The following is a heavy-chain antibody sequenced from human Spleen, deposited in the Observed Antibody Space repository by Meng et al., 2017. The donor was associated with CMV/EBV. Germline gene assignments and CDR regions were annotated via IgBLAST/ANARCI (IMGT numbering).Heavy chain of an antibody. Sequence: GESLKISCAASGFTFSSYSMNWVRQAPGKGLEWVSSISSTSTYIYYADSVKGRFTISRDNAKNSLFLQMNSLRAEDTAVYYCARLTGIGYWGQGTLVTVSS. D-gene: IGHD1-20*01. CDR2: ISSTSTYI. CDR3: ARLTGIGY. V-gene: IGHV3-21*01. J-gene: IGHJ4*02. CDR1: GFTFSSYS.